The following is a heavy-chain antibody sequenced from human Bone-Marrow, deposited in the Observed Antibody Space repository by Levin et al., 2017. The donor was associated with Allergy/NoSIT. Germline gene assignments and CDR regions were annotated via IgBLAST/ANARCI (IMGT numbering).Heavy chain of an antibody. CDR3: AREGMRPSYFDY. J-gene: IGHJ4*02. Sequence: PGGSLRLSCAASGFTFSSYAMHWVRQAPGKGLEWVAVISYDGSNKYYADSVKGRFTISRDNSKNTLYLQMNSLRAEDTAVCYCAREGMRPSYFDYWGQGTLVTVSS. CDR1: GFTFSSYA. V-gene: IGHV3-30-3*01. CDR2: ISYDGSNK.